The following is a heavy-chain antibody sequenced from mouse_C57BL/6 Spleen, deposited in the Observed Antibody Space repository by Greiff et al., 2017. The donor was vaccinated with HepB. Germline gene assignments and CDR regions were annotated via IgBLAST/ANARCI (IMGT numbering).Heavy chain of an antibody. CDR1: GYAFSSSW. J-gene: IGHJ4*01. V-gene: IGHV1-82*01. D-gene: IGHD2-1*01. CDR2: IYPGDGDT. CDR3: ARERGIYYDYDAMDY. Sequence: VKLVESGPELVKPGASVKISCKASGYAFSSSWMNWVKQRPGKGLEWIGRIYPGDGDTNYNGKFKGKATLTADKSSSTAYMQLSSLTSEDSAVYFCARERGIYYDYDAMDYWGQGTSVTVSS.